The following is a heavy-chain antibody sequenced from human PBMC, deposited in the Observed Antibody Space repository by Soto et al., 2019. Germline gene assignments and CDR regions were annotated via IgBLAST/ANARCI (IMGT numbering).Heavy chain of an antibody. CDR2: ISYDGSNK. CDR1: GFTFSSYA. J-gene: IGHJ3*02. V-gene: IGHV3-30-3*01. D-gene: IGHD5-18*01. Sequence: QTGGSLRLSCAASGFTFSSYAMHWVRQAPGKGLEWVAVISYDGSNKYYADSVKGRFTISRDNSKNTLYLQMNSLRAEDTAVYYCARDNTAMATNDAFDIWGQGTMVTVSS. CDR3: ARDNTAMATNDAFDI.